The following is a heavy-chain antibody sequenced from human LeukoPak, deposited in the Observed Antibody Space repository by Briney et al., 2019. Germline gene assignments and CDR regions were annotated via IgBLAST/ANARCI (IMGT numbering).Heavy chain of an antibody. CDR2: ISGSGGST. V-gene: IGHV3-23*01. J-gene: IGHJ4*02. CDR3: AKDQRLDYYGSGSLDY. CDR1: GFTFSSYA. D-gene: IGHD3-10*01. Sequence: PGGSLRLSCAASGFTFSSYAMSWVRQAPGKGLEWVSGISGSGGSTYYADSVKGRFTISRDNSKNTLYLQMNSLRAEDTAVYYCAKDQRLDYYGSGSLDYWGQGTLVTVPS.